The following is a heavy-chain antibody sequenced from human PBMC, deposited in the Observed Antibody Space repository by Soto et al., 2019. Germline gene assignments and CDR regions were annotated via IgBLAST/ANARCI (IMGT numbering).Heavy chain of an antibody. CDR2: VYYGGST. CDR1: GGSISSSSYY. CDR3: AGGDYYHSSGYYFYYYTMDV. Sequence: SETLSLTCTVSGGSISSSSYYWGWIRQPPGKGLEWIGNVYYGGSTYYNPSLKSRVTISVETSRSQFSLKLSSVTAADTAVYYCAGGDYYHSSGYYFYYYTMDVWGQGTTVTVSS. J-gene: IGHJ6*02. V-gene: IGHV4-39*01. D-gene: IGHD3-22*01.